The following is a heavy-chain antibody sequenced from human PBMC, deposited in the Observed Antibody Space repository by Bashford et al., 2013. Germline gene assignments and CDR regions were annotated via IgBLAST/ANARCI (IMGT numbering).Heavy chain of an antibody. Sequence: ETLSLTCAVSVGQSVVLLELDPPAPRKGLEWIGEINHSGSTNYNPSLKSRVTISVDTSKNQFSLKLSSVTAADTAVYYCARGRLSDFWSGGLGYWGQGTLVTVSS. D-gene: IGHD3-3*01. J-gene: IGHJ4*02. V-gene: IGHV4-34*01. CDR3: ARGRLSDFWSGGLGY. CDR1: VGQSVVL. CDR2: INHSGST.